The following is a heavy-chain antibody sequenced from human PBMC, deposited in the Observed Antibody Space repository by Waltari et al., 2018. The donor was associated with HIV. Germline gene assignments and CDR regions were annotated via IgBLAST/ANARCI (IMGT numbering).Heavy chain of an antibody. V-gene: IGHV4-4*02. D-gene: IGHD4-17*01. CDR1: GGSIKSSKW. CDR2: IHHSGNR. Sequence: QVQLQESGPGLVRPSGTLSLTCAVTGGSIKSSKWWSWLRQPPGKGLEWIGDIHHSGNRNYNSSLKSRAALSVDRSKNHFSLKFTSVTTADTATYFCARLRDYGDYGHYDSWGRGTLVVVSS. J-gene: IGHJ5*01. CDR3: ARLRDYGDYGHYDS.